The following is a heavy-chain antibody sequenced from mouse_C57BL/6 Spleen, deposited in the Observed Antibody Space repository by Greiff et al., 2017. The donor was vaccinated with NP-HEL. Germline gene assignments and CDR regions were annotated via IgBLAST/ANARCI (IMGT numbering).Heavy chain of an antibody. CDR2: INPSTGGT. Sequence: VQLQQSGPELVKPGASVKMSCKASGYSFTGYYMNWVKQSPEKSLEWIGEINPSTGGTTYNQKFKAKATLTVDKSSSTAYMQLKSLTSEDSAVYYCARIPYVGYAMDYWGQGTSVTVSS. J-gene: IGHJ4*01. CDR1: GYSFTGYY. CDR3: ARIPYVGYAMDY. V-gene: IGHV1-42*01.